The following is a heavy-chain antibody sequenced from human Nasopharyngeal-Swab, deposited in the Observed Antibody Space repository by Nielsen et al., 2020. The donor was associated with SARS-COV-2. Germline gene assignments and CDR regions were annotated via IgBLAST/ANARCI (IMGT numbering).Heavy chain of an antibody. CDR2: ISAYNGNT. J-gene: IGHJ6*02. D-gene: IGHD2-21*02. V-gene: IGHV1-18*01. CDR1: GYTFTSYG. CDR3: ARGAIGRDRRSYYYYGMDV. Sequence: ASVKVSCKASGYTFTSYGISWVRQAPGQGPEWMGWISAYNGNTNYAQKLQGRVTMTTDTSTSTAYMELRSLRSDDTAVYYCARGAIGRDRRSYYYYGMDVWGQGTTVTVSS.